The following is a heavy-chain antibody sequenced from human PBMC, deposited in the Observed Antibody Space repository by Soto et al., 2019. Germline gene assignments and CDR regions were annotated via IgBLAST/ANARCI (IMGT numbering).Heavy chain of an antibody. CDR3: TTVNSDIVVVPADPFDY. CDR1: GFTFSNAW. D-gene: IGHD2-2*01. CDR2: IKSKTDGGTT. V-gene: IGHV3-15*07. J-gene: IGHJ4*02. Sequence: GGSLSLSCAASGFTFSNAWMNWVRQAPGKGLEWVGRIKSKTDGGTTDYAAPVKGRFTISRDDSKNTLYLQMNSLKTEDTAVYYCTTVNSDIVVVPADPFDYWGQGTLVTVSS.